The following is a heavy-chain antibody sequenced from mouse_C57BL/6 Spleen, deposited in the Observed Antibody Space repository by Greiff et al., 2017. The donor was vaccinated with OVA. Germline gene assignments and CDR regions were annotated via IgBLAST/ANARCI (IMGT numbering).Heavy chain of an antibody. CDR2: IYPGDGDT. J-gene: IGHJ3*01. D-gene: IGHD2-3*01. Sequence: QVQLKESGAELVKPGASVKISCKASGYAFSSYWMNWVKQRPGKGLEWIGQIYPGDGDTNYNGKFKGKATLTADKSSSTAYMQLSSLTSEDSAVYFCARRKAYDGYYEFAYWGQGTLVTVSA. V-gene: IGHV1-80*01. CDR3: ARRKAYDGYYEFAY. CDR1: GYAFSSYW.